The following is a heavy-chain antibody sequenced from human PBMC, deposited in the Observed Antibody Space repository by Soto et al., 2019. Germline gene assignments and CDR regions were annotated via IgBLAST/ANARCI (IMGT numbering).Heavy chain of an antibody. CDR1: GDTFGRNA. CDR3: AREAPYCTSATCPKFYDMDV. D-gene: IGHD2-2*01. Sequence: QVQLVQSGAEVKRPGSSVKVSCKASGDTFGRNAIHWVRQAPGQGLEWMGGIIPILNSPAYAQKFKARVVITADEITNTAYMELNSLRFDDTAVYYCAREAPYCTSATCPKFYDMDVWGQGTTVTVAS. CDR2: IIPILNSP. J-gene: IGHJ6*02. V-gene: IGHV1-69*01.